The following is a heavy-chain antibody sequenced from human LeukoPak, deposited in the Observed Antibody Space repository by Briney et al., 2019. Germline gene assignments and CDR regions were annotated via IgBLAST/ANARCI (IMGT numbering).Heavy chain of an antibody. CDR2: FDPEGGET. CDR1: GYTLTELS. V-gene: IGHV1-24*01. Sequence: ASVKVSCKVSGYTLTELSVHWVRQAPGKGLEWMGGFDPEGGETIYAQKFQGRVTMTEDTSTDTAYMELSSLRSEDTAVYYCATDLRQLVRWFDYWGQGTLVTVSS. D-gene: IGHD6-6*01. CDR3: ATDLRQLVRWFDY. J-gene: IGHJ4*02.